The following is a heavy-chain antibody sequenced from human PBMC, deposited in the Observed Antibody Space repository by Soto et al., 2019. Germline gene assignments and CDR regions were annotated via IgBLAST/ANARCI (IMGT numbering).Heavy chain of an antibody. CDR2: ISSSSSYI. Sequence: GGSLRLSCAASGFTFSRYSMNWVRQAPGKGLEWVSSISSSSSYIYYADSVKGRFTISRDNAKNSLYLQMNSLRAEDTAVYYCARDGVVVPAAMGGVVVVVAATNAFDIWGQGTMVTVSS. V-gene: IGHV3-21*01. CDR1: GFTFSRYS. CDR3: ARDGVVVPAAMGGVVVVVAATNAFDI. J-gene: IGHJ3*02. D-gene: IGHD2-2*01.